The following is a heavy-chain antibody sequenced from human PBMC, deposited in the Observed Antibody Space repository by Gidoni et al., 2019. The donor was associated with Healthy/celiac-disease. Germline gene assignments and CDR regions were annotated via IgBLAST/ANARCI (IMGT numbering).Heavy chain of an antibody. CDR2: ISSSSSYI. Sequence: EVQLVESGGGLVKPGGSLRLSCAASGFTFSSYSMNWVRQAPGKGLAWVSSISSSSSYIYYADSVKGRFTISRDNAKNSLYLQMNSLRAEDTAVYYCASSYYDILTGFDYWGQGTLVTVSS. J-gene: IGHJ4*02. CDR3: ASSYYDILTGFDY. V-gene: IGHV3-21*01. D-gene: IGHD3-9*01. CDR1: GFTFSSYS.